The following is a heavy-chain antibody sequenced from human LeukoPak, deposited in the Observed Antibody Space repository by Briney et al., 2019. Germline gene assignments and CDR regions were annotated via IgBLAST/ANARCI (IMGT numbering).Heavy chain of an antibody. CDR1: GFTFSSYA. D-gene: IGHD5-12*01. CDR2: ISGSGGST. CDR3: AKIGRGYSGYDQEYYFDY. V-gene: IGHV3-23*01. J-gene: IGHJ4*02. Sequence: PGGSLRLSCAASGFTFSSYAMSWVRQAPGKGLEWVSAISGSGGSTYYADSVKGRFTISRDNSKNTLYLQMNSLRAEDTAVYYCAKIGRGYSGYDQEYYFDYWGQGTLVTVSS.